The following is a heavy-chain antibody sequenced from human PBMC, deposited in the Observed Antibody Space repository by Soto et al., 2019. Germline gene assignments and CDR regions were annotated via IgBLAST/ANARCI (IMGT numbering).Heavy chain of an antibody. CDR2: FIPIFGTT. CDR3: PRARGRRYNDGRGYYYSAY. CDR1: GGTFSSYA. V-gene: IGHV1-69*01. Sequence: QVHLVQSGAEVKKPGSSVKVSCKASGGTFSSYAISWVRQAPGQGLEWMGWFIPIFGTTNYAQKFQGRVTITADESTSPAYMELSSLRSADTAVYYCPRARGRRYNDGRGYYYSAYWGQGTLVTVSS. D-gene: IGHD3-22*01. J-gene: IGHJ4*02.